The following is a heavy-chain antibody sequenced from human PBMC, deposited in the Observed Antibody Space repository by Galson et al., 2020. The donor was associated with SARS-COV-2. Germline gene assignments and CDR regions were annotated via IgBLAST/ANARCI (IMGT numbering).Heavy chain of an antibody. J-gene: IGHJ4*03. V-gene: IGHV3-23*01. CDR2: TRGNGGRT. CDR3: AKVDAAIVGITTWGYFDY. D-gene: IGHD3-22*01. Sequence: GGSMTLSCEASGFTFSNNGTSWDSQAQENGLEWDSTTRGNGGRTYYPDSVRGRFTISRDNSKNTLYLEVSSLRADDTATYYCAKVDAAIVGITTWGYFDYWGQGALVTVSS. CDR1: GFTFSNNG.